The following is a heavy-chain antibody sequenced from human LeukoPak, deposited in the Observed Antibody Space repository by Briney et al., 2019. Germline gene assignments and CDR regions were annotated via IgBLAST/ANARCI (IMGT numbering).Heavy chain of an antibody. CDR3: AKDKSGGSYES. Sequence: GGSLRLSCAASGFTFSSYAMHWVRQAPGKGLEWVAFMRDDGKKTYYADSVKGRFTISRDNSKNTLYVQMNSLRVEDTAVYYCAKDKSGGSYESWGQGTLVTVSS. CDR1: GFTFSSYA. CDR2: MRDDGKKT. D-gene: IGHD3-16*01. J-gene: IGHJ5*02. V-gene: IGHV3-30*02.